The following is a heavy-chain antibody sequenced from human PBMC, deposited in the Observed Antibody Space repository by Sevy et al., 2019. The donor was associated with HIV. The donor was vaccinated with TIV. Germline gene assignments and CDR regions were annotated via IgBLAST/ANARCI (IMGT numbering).Heavy chain of an antibody. CDR3: ARDPYYDSSGYYSAEYFQH. CDR2: ISAYNGNT. D-gene: IGHD3-22*01. Sequence: ASVKVSCKASGYTFTSYGISWVRQPPGQGLEWMGWISAYNGNTNYAQKLQGRVTMTTDTSTSTAYMELRSLRSDDTAVYYCARDPYYDSSGYYSAEYFQHWGQGTLVTVSS. V-gene: IGHV1-18*04. CDR1: GYTFTSYG. J-gene: IGHJ1*01.